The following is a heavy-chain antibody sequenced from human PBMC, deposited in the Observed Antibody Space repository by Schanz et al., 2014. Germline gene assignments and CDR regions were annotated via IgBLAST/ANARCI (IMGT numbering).Heavy chain of an antibody. CDR2: IWYDGSNK. D-gene: IGHD1-26*01. J-gene: IGHJ4*02. Sequence: AHLVESGGGLVKPGGSLTLSCAASRFTVTNAWMSWVRQAPGKGLEWVAVIWYDGSNKYYADSVKGRFTISRDNSKTTQFLQMNRRRAEDAAVYCYARAHASQSYSAAAPAIDYWGQGTLLTVSP. CDR1: RFTVTNAW. CDR3: ARAHASQSYSAAAPAIDY. V-gene: IGHV3-33*08.